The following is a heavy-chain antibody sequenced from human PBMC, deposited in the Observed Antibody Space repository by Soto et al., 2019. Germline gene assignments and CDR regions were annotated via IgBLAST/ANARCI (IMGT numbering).Heavy chain of an antibody. CDR3: AKDLFPTSGQRFFFES. D-gene: IGHD2-21*01. V-gene: IGHV3-23*01. CDR1: GFMFSTYA. CDR2: ILHDETP. Sequence: GVLRLSCAASGFMFSTYAMTWVRQAPGRGLEWVSTILHDETPFYTDSVKGRFTISRDNVRGTLYLQMNGLRVEDAALYYCAKDLFPTSGQRFFFESWGQGTLVTVSS. J-gene: IGHJ4*02.